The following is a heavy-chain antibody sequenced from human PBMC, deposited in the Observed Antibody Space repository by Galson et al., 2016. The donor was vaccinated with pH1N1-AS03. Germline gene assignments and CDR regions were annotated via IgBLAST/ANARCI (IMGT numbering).Heavy chain of an antibody. J-gene: IGHJ4*02. Sequence: SLRLSCAASGFTFDDYALHWVRQGPGKGLEWVAHISWNSNYIGYADSVKGRFTISRDNANNSVFLQMDSLRVDDTALYYCVRDKRGAATGQPFDHRGQGTLVTVSS. D-gene: IGHD6-13*01. CDR2: ISWNSNYI. CDR1: GFTFDDYA. V-gene: IGHV3-9*01. CDR3: VRDKRGAATGQPFDH.